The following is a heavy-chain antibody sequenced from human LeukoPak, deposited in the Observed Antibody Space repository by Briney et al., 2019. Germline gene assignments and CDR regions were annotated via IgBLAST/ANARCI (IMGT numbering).Heavy chain of an antibody. V-gene: IGHV3-33*01. CDR1: GFTFSNYG. CDR2: IWYDGSNK. CDR3: ARVMAQSDSSGYLPDY. J-gene: IGHJ4*02. D-gene: IGHD3-22*01. Sequence: PGGSLRLSCAASGFTFSNYGMHWVRQVPGKGLEWVAVIWYDGSNKYYADSVKGRFTISRDNSKNTLYLQMNSLRAEDTAVYYCARVMAQSDSSGYLPDYWGQGTLVTVSS.